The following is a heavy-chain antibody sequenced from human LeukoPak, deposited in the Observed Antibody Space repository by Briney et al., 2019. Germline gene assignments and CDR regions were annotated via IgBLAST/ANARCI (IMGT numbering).Heavy chain of an antibody. Sequence: GGSLRLSCAASGFTFTSYTMNWVRQAPGKGLEWVASIETTITFIHYADSVKGRFTISRDNAQDSLFLQMNSLGAEDTAVYYCAKAHPGFDYWGQGVLVTVSS. V-gene: IGHV3-21*01. CDR3: AKAHPGFDY. CDR2: IETTITFI. J-gene: IGHJ4*02. CDR1: GFTFTSYT.